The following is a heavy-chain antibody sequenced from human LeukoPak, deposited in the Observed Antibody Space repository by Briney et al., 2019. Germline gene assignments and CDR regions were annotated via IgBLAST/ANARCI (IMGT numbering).Heavy chain of an antibody. D-gene: IGHD6-19*01. CDR3: AKQWLVYFDY. CDR2: ISYDGSNK. CDR1: GFTFSSYA. J-gene: IGHJ4*02. V-gene: IGHV3-30-3*01. Sequence: GRSLRLSCAASGFTFSSYAMHWVRQAPGKGLEWVAVISYDGSNKYYADSVKGRFTTSRDNSKNTLYLQMNSLRAEDTAVYYCAKQWLVYFDYWGQGTLVTVSS.